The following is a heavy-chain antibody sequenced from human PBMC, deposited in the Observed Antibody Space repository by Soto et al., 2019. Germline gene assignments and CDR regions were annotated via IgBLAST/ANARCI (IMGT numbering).Heavy chain of an antibody. D-gene: IGHD3-22*01. V-gene: IGHV4-34*01. J-gene: IGHJ4*02. CDR1: GGSFSGYY. Sequence: PSETLSLTCAVYGGSFSGYYWSWIRQPPGKGLEWIGEINHSGSTNYNPSLKSRVTISVDTSKNQFSLKLSSVTAADTAVYYCARGPIYRYDSSGYYLIPFDYWGQGTLVTVSS. CDR2: INHSGST. CDR3: ARGPIYRYDSSGYYLIPFDY.